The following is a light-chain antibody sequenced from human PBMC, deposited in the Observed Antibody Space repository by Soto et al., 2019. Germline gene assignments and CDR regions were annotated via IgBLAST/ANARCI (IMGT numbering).Light chain of an antibody. J-gene: IGKJ1*01. CDR1: QSVSTW. Sequence: DIQMTQSPSTLSASVGDRVTITCRASQSVSTWLAWYQQKPGKAPQVLISMASTLESGVPSRFSGSGSGTEFTLTISSLQPDDFATYYCQQYNSHSPWTFGQGTKVKIK. V-gene: IGKV1-5*03. CDR2: MAS. CDR3: QQYNSHSPWT.